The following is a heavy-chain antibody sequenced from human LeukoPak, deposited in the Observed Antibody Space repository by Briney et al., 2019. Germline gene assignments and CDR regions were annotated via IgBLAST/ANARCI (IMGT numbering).Heavy chain of an antibody. CDR3: ARDRGAYGDYLYAFDI. D-gene: IGHD4-17*01. J-gene: IGHJ3*02. CDR2: IIPIFGTA. Sequence: ASVKVSCKASGGTFSSYAISWVRQAPGQGLEWMGGIIPIFGTANYAQKFQGRVTITADESTSTAYMELSSLRSEDTAVYYCARDRGAYGDYLYAFDIWGQGTMVTVSS. V-gene: IGHV1-69*13. CDR1: GGTFSSYA.